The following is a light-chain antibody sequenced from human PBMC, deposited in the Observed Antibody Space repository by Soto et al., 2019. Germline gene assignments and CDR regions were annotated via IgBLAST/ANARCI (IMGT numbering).Light chain of an antibody. CDR3: LQDYIWT. J-gene: IGKJ1*01. CDR1: QGIRND. V-gene: IGKV1-6*01. Sequence: AIQMTQSPSSLSSSVGDRVTITCRASQGIRNDLGWYQQKPGKAPKLLIYAASSLQSGVPSRFSGSGSGTDFTLTISSLQPEDFATYYCLQDYIWTFGQGTKVEIK. CDR2: AAS.